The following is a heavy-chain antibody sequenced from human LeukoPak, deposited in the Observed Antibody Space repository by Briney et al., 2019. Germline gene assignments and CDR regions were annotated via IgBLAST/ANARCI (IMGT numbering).Heavy chain of an antibody. D-gene: IGHD2-2*01. CDR1: GYSFTNYW. V-gene: IGHV5-51*01. J-gene: IGHJ4*02. Sequence: GESLKISCKGSGYSFTNYWIAWVRQMPGKGLECMGIIYPGDSNTKYSPSFQGLVTIAADKSISTAYLQWSSLKASDTSIYYCARQYCTSTTCYHREFDFWGQGTLGTVSS. CDR2: IYPGDSNT. CDR3: ARQYCTSTTCYHREFDF.